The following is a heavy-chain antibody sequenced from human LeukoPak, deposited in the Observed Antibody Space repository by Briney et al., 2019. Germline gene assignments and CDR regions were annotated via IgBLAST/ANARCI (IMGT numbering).Heavy chain of an antibody. J-gene: IGHJ6*02. Sequence: ASVKVSCKASGYTFTSYGISWVRQAPGQGREWMGWISAYNGNTNYAQKLQGRVTMTTDTSTSTAYMELRSLRSDDTAVYYCARDYIVVVPAASGPGSRPRESTPRYYYGMDVWGQGTTVTVSS. CDR1: GYTFTSYG. V-gene: IGHV1-18*01. D-gene: IGHD2-2*01. CDR3: ARDYIVVVPAASGPGSRPRESTPRYYYGMDV. CDR2: ISAYNGNT.